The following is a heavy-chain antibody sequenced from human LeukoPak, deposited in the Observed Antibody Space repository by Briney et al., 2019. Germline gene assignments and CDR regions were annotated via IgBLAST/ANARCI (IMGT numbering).Heavy chain of an antibody. CDR1: GFTVSSNY. CDR3: ARFQGGSYAAPFDY. D-gene: IGHD1-26*01. J-gene: IGHJ4*02. V-gene: IGHV3-66*01. Sequence: GGSLRLSCAASGFTVSSNYMSWVRQAPGKGLEWVSVIYSGGSTYYADSVKGRFTISRDNSKNTLYLQMNSLRAEDTAVYYCARFQGGSYAAPFDYRGQGTLVTVSS. CDR2: IYSGGST.